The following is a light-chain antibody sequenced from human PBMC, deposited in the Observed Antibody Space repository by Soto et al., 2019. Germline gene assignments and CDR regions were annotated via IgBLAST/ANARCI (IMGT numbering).Light chain of an antibody. Sequence: QSVLTQPPSVSAAPGQTVTISCSGSSSNIGDNYVSWYQQFSGTVPKLLIYDNHKRPSGIPDRFSGSKSGTSATLGITGLQTGDEADYYCGTWDKGLSVVVFGGGTKLTVL. J-gene: IGLJ3*02. V-gene: IGLV1-51*01. CDR2: DNH. CDR1: SSNIGDNY. CDR3: GTWDKGLSVVV.